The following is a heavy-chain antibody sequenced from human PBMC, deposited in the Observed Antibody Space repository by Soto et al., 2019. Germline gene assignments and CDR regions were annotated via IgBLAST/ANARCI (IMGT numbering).Heavy chain of an antibody. CDR3: ARDLRAVGMSSRFDP. D-gene: IGHD6-13*01. CDR2: IGNRGTGI. V-gene: IGHV3-11*01. CDR1: GFTFGDYY. J-gene: IGHJ5*02. Sequence: QVQLVESGGGLVKPGGSLSLSCEASGFTFGDYYMTWFRQAPGRGLEWVSFIGNRGTGIYYADSVKGRFTIFRDNAKNSLYLQMNSLRAEDTAMYYCARDLRAVGMSSRFDPWGQGTLVTVSS.